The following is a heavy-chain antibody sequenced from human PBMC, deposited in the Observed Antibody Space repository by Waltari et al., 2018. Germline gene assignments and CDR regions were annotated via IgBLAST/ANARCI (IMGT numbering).Heavy chain of an antibody. Sequence: QLQLQQWGAGLLKPSETLSLTCAVYVGSFSGYYWSWIRQPPGKGLEWIGEINHSGSTNYNTSIKSRVTISVDTSKNQFSLKLSSVTAADTAVYYCARVGIFGVAHWGQGTLVTVSS. CDR2: INHSGST. CDR3: ARVGIFGVAH. V-gene: IGHV4-34*01. D-gene: IGHD3-3*01. J-gene: IGHJ4*02. CDR1: VGSFSGYY.